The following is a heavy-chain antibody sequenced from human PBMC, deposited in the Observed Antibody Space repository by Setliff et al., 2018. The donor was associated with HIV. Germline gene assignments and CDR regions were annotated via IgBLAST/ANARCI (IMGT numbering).Heavy chain of an antibody. Sequence: PGGSLRLSCAASGFNVNNKYMSWVRQAPGKGLEWVSVIHSGGSTYYADSVKGRFIISRDNSKNTLYLQMNSLRAEDTAVYYCARDPGRYNGMDVWGQGTTVTVSS. CDR1: GFNVNNKY. D-gene: IGHD1-20*01. CDR3: ARDPGRYNGMDV. J-gene: IGHJ6*02. CDR2: IHSGGST. V-gene: IGHV3-66*01.